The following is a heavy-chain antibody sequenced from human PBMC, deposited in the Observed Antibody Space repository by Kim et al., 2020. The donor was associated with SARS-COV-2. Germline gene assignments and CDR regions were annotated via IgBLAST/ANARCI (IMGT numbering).Heavy chain of an antibody. J-gene: IGHJ4*02. V-gene: IGHV6-1*01. D-gene: IGHD6-19*01. CDR3: AREGWLVGFDY. CDR2: YN. Sequence: YNDYATSRKSRININPDTSKNQFSLHLNSVTPEDTAVYYCAREGWLVGFDYWGQGTLVTVSS.